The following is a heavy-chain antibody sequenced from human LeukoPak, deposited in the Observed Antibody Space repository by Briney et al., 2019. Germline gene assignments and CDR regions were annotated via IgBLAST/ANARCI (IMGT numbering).Heavy chain of an antibody. J-gene: IGHJ4*02. V-gene: IGHV3-7*01. CDR2: IKQDGSET. CDR3: ARHLTFFDY. Sequence: WRSLRLSWVVSGLTFSDHWMSWVRQAPGKGLEWVGNIKQDGSETYYGDSVKGRFTISRDNAKKSLYLQMNNLRAEDTAVYYCARHLTFFDYWGQGALVSVSS. CDR1: GLTFSDHW. D-gene: IGHD4/OR15-4a*01.